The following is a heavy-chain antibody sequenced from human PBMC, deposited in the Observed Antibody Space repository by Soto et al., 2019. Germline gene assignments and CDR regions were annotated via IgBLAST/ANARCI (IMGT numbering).Heavy chain of an antibody. CDR2: ISAYNGNT. V-gene: IGHV1-18*01. J-gene: IGHJ4*02. D-gene: IGHD6-19*01. CDR3: ARVVDRGVAGEDYFDY. CDR1: GYTFTSYG. Sequence: QVQLVQSGAEVKKPGASVKVSCKASGYTFTSYGISWVRQAPGQGLEWMGWISAYNGNTNYAQKLQGRVTMATDTSTSTAYMGLRSLRSDDTAVYYCARVVDRGVAGEDYFDYWGQGTLVTVSS.